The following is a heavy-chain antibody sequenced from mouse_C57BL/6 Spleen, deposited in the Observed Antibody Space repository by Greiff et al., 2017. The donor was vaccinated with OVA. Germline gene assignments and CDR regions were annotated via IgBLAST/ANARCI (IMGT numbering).Heavy chain of an antibody. J-gene: IGHJ2*01. V-gene: IGHV1-15*01. CDR2: IDPETGGT. CDR3: TRGATVAFDY. CDR1: GYTFTDYE. Sequence: VQLQQSGAELVRPGASVTLSCKASGYTFTDYEMHWVKQTPVHGLEWIGAIDPETGGTAYNQKFKGKAILTADKSSSTAYMELRSLTSEDSAVYYCTRGATVAFDYWGQGTTLTVSS. D-gene: IGHD1-1*01.